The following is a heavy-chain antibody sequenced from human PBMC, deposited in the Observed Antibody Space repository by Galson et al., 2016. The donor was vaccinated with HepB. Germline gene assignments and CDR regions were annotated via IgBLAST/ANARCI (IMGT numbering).Heavy chain of an antibody. CDR2: ISAYNGNT. J-gene: IGHJ6*02. D-gene: IGHD2-2*01. Sequence: SVKVSCKASGYTFTTYGISWVRRAPGQGLEWMGWISAYNGNTNYAQKLQGRVTMTTDTSTSTAYMELRSLRSDDTAVYYCARDPRKIRYQLLEIYYYYYAMDAWGQGTTVTVSS. V-gene: IGHV1-18*01. CDR1: GYTFTTYG. CDR3: ARDPRKIRYQLLEIYYYYYAMDA.